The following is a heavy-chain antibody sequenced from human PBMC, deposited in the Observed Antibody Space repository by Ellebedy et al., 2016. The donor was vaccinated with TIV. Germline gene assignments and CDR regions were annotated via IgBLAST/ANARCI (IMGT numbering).Heavy chain of an antibody. Sequence: GGSLRLXXAASGFTFSSYGMHWVRQAPGKGLEWVAVISYDGSNKYYADSVKGRFTISRDNSKNTLYLQMNSLRAEDTAVYYCAKDSGHSQIVVVPAAPDYWGQGTLVTVSS. J-gene: IGHJ4*02. V-gene: IGHV3-30*18. D-gene: IGHD2-2*01. CDR2: ISYDGSNK. CDR1: GFTFSSYG. CDR3: AKDSGHSQIVVVPAAPDY.